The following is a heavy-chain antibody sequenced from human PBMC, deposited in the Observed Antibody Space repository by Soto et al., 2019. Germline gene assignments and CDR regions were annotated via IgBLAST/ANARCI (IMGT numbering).Heavy chain of an antibody. D-gene: IGHD3-22*01. CDR1: GYTFTSYG. Sequence: KVSCKASGYTFTSYGINWVRQAPGRGLEWMGWINPGNGNTKYSQQFQGRVIIDRDTSASTAYMELSSLRSEDTAVYYCARGGYFDSSNYLAYWGLGTLVTVSS. CDR2: INPGNGNT. V-gene: IGHV1-3*01. CDR3: ARGGYFDSSNYLAY. J-gene: IGHJ4*02.